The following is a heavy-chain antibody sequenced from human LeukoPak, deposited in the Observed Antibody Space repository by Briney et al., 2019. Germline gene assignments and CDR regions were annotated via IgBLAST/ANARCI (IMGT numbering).Heavy chain of an antibody. CDR1: GFTFSSYA. V-gene: IGHV3-30*04. CDR2: ISYDGSNK. J-gene: IGHJ4*02. CDR3: AKEYSGYDFDY. D-gene: IGHD5-12*01. Sequence: SGGSLRLSCAASGFTFSSYAMHWVRQAPGKGLEWVAVISYDGSNKYYADSVKGRFTISRDNSKNTLYLQMNSLRAEDTAVYYCAKEYSGYDFDYWGQGTLVTVSS.